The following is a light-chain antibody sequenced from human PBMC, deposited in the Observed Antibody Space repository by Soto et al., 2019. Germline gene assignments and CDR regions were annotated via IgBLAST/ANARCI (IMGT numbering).Light chain of an antibody. CDR3: QQSYSTPWT. Sequence: DIQMTQSPSSLSASVGDRVTITCRASQSISSYLHWYQQKPGQAPTLLIYAASSLHSGVPSRFSGSGSGTAFTLTISSLPHDDFATYYCQQSYSTPWTFGQGTKVEIK. J-gene: IGKJ1*01. CDR2: AAS. V-gene: IGKV1-39*01. CDR1: QSISSY.